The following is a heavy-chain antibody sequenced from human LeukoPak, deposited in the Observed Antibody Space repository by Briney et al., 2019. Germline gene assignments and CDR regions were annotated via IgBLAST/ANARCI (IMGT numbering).Heavy chain of an antibody. J-gene: IGHJ5*02. D-gene: IGHD3-22*01. Sequence: GASVTVSCKASGYTFTSYYMHWVRQAPGQGLEWMGIINPSGGSTSYAQKFQGRVTMTRDTSTSTVYMELSSLRSEDTAVYYCAAAYYDSSGYVFGWFDPWGQGTLVTVSS. V-gene: IGHV1-46*01. CDR1: GYTFTSYY. CDR2: INPSGGST. CDR3: AAAYYDSSGYVFGWFDP.